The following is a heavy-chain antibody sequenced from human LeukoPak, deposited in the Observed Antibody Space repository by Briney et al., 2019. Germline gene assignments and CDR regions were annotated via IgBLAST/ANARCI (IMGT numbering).Heavy chain of an antibody. CDR3: ARDEARYSSGYYPNWFDP. V-gene: IGHV1-18*01. J-gene: IGHJ5*02. D-gene: IGHD3-22*01. CDR1: GGTFSSHA. Sequence: ASVKVSFKASGGTFSSHAISWVRQAPGQGLEWMGWISGYNGYTHYAHNLQGRVTMTTDTSTSTAYMELRSLRSDDTAVYYCARDEARYSSGYYPNWFDPWGQGTLVTVSS. CDR2: ISGYNGYT.